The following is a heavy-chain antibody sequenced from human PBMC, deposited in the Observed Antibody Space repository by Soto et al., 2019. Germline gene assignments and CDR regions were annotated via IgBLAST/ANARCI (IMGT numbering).Heavy chain of an antibody. Sequence: LSLTCAVSGASISGSYYYWAWLRQSPGKGPEWIGSVFYTGFTSYNPSLESRVSVSVDTSKSQFSLKLSAVTAADTAAYYCATSQKGYNWNYFDHWGQGALVTVSS. CDR3: ATSQKGYNWNYFDH. D-gene: IGHD1-20*01. V-gene: IGHV4-39*01. J-gene: IGHJ4*02. CDR1: GASISGSYYY. CDR2: VFYTGFT.